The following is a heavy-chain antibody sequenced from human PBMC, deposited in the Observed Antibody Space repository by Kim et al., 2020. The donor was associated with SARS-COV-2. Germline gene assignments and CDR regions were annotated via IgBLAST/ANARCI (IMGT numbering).Heavy chain of an antibody. D-gene: IGHD2-15*01. Sequence: LKSRVIIAVDTSKTQFSLKLSSVTAADTAVYYCARDRDCSGGSCFGGFDYWGQGTLVTVSS. V-gene: IGHV4-31*02. J-gene: IGHJ4*02. CDR3: ARDRDCSGGSCFGGFDY.